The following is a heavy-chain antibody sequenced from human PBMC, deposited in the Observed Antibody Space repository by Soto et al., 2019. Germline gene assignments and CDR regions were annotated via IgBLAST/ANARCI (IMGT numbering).Heavy chain of an antibody. J-gene: IGHJ4*02. CDR1: GGTLSNYV. Sequence: QVQLVQSGAEVKKPGSSVKVSCKASGGTLSNYVIIWLRQSPGQGLEWMGGIIPLSGTAKYVPRFQGRVTISADESTNTAYMDLSRLKSEDTAVYYGAREGGGGSYLVSWGQGTLVTVSS. V-gene: IGHV1-69*01. CDR2: IIPLSGTA. D-gene: IGHD1-26*01. CDR3: AREGGGGSYLVS.